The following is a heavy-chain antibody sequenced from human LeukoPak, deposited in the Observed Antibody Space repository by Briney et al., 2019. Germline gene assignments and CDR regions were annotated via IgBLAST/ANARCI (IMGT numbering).Heavy chain of an antibody. CDR3: AVDYDILTGPNYYGMDV. V-gene: IGHV1-46*01. Sequence: ASVKVSCKASGYTFTSNYMHWVRQAPGQGLEWMGIINPSGGSTSYAQKFQGRVTMTRDTSTSTVYMELSSLRSEDTAVYYCAVDYDILTGPNYYGMDVWGQGTTVTVSS. CDR1: GYTFTSNY. CDR2: INPSGGST. D-gene: IGHD3-9*01. J-gene: IGHJ6*02.